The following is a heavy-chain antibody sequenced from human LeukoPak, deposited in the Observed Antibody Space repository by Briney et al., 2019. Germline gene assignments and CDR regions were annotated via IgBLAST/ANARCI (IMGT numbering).Heavy chain of an antibody. J-gene: IGHJ1*01. CDR3: AKAPDYGDYVRYFQH. D-gene: IGHD4-17*01. Sequence: GGSLRLSCEASGFTFSSYGMSWVRQAPGKGLEWVSAISGSGGSTYYADSVKGRFTISRDNSKNTLYLQMNSLRAEDTAVYYCAKAPDYGDYVRYFQHWGQGTLVTVSS. V-gene: IGHV3-23*01. CDR1: GFTFSSYG. CDR2: ISGSGGST.